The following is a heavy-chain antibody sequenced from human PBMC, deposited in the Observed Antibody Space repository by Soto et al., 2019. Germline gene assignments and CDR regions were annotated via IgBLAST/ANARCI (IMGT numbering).Heavy chain of an antibody. V-gene: IGHV3-33*05. CDR3: MRDDDTSGHFSWAVY. J-gene: IGHJ4*02. Sequence: QVQLVESGGGVVQTGRSLRLSCAASGFTFSYYGMHWVRQAPGKGLEWVAGIQYDGTKEYYGDFVQGRFTVSRDNSNNMVYLQMNSLRVEDTAVYYCMRDDDTSGHFSWAVYWGQGSLVTVSS. D-gene: IGHD3-22*01. CDR2: IQYDGTKE. CDR1: GFTFSYYG.